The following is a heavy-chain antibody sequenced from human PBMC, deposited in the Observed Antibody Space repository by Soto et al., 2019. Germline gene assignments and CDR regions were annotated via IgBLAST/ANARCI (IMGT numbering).Heavy chain of an antibody. D-gene: IGHD6-19*01. V-gene: IGHV3-23*01. CDR3: ARGNRGYISDRNNYRWFDP. CDR1: GFTFSSYA. Sequence: EVQLLESGGGLVQPGGSLRLSCAASGFTFSSYAMAWVRQAPGKGPEWVSIISGSGDSTYYADSVKGRFTISRDSSKNTVSLQMNILRGEDTALYYCARGNRGYISDRNNYRWFDPWGQGTLVTVSS. J-gene: IGHJ5*02. CDR2: ISGSGDST.